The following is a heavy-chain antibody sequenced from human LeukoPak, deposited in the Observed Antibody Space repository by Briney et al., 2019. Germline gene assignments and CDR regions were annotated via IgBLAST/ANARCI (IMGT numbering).Heavy chain of an antibody. CDR1: GFTFNVYS. D-gene: IGHD2-2*01. Sequence: GGYLRLSCAASGFTFNVYSMNWVRQAPGKGLEWVSSINSNSKYLSYTDSRRGRFTVYRVNANNSLYLQLNSLRAEDTAVYYCARDSRDFDYWGQGTLVTVSS. J-gene: IGHJ4*02. CDR2: INSNSKYL. CDR3: ARDSRDFDY. V-gene: IGHV3-21*01.